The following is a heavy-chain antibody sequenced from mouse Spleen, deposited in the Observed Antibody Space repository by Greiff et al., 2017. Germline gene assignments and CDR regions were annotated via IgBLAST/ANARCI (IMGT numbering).Heavy chain of an antibody. J-gene: IGHJ1*01. CDR3: ARQYGSRGYFDV. CDR1: GLTFSSYA. Sequence: EVHLVESGGGLVKLGGSLKLSCAASGLTFSSYAMSWVRQTPEKRLEWVATISSGGGNTYYPDSVKGRFTISRDNAKNTLYLQMSSLKSEDTAMYYCARQYGSRGYFDVWGAGTTVTVSS. CDR2: ISSGGGNT. D-gene: IGHD1-1*01. V-gene: IGHV5-9-3*01.